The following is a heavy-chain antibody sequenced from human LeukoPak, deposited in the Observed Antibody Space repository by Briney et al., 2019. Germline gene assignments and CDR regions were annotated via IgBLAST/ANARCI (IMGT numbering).Heavy chain of an antibody. J-gene: IGHJ6*02. V-gene: IGHV3-30*02. CDR2: IWYDGSNK. D-gene: IGHD6-19*01. Sequence: PGGSLRLSCAASGFTFSSYGMHWVRQAPGKGLEWVAVIWYDGSNKYYADSVKGRFTISRDNSKNTLYLQMNSLRAEDTAVYYCAKAVAGTGYYYYYGMDVWGQGTTITVSS. CDR1: GFTFSSYG. CDR3: AKAVAGTGYYYYYGMDV.